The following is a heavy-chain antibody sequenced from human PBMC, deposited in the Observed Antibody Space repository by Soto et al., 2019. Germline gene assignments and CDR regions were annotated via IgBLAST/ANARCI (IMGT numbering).Heavy chain of an antibody. V-gene: IGHV1-46*01. CDR2: INPSGGST. Sequence: GSSVKVSCKASGYTFTSYYMHWVRQAPGQGLEWMGIINPSGGSTSYAQKFQGRVTMTRDTSTSTVYIELSSLRSEDTAVYYCARARGYSYVIVALEFWGQGKIVTVSS. D-gene: IGHD5-18*01. J-gene: IGHJ3*01. CDR3: ARARGYSYVIVALEF. CDR1: GYTFTSYY.